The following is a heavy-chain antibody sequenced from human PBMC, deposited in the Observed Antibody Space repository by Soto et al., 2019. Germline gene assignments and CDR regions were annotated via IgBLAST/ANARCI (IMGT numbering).Heavy chain of an antibody. V-gene: IGHV3-21*01. CDR3: ARAQGRGSGWFYYYGMDV. D-gene: IGHD6-19*01. CDR2: ISSSSSYI. J-gene: IGHJ6*02. Sequence: SLRLSCAASGFTFSSYSMNWVLQSPVNVLEWVSSISSSSSYIYYADSVKGRFTISRDNAKNSLYLQMNSLRAEDTAVYYCARAQGRGSGWFYYYGMDVWGQGTTVTVSS. CDR1: GFTFSSYS.